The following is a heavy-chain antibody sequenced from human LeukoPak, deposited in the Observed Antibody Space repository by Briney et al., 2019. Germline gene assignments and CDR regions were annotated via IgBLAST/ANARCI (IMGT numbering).Heavy chain of an antibody. J-gene: IGHJ5*02. CDR2: IYYSGST. V-gene: IGHV4-39*07. Sequence: SETLSLTCTVTGGSISSSSYYWGWIRQPPGKGLEWIGSIYYSGSTYYNPSLKSRVTISVDTSKNQFSLKLSSVTAADTAVYYCARDYDFWRSWFDPWGQGTLVTVSS. D-gene: IGHD3-3*01. CDR1: GGSISSSSYY. CDR3: ARDYDFWRSWFDP.